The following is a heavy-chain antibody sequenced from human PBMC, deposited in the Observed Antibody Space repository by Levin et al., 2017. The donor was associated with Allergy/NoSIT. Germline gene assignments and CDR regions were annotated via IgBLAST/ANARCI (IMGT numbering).Heavy chain of an antibody. CDR2: IYYSGST. Sequence: PSETLSLTCTVSGGSITSYYWSWIRQPPGKGLEWIGYIYYSGSTTYNPSLQSRVTISVDTSKNQFSLKLSSVTAADTAVYYCARSSRGAAAGFDYWGQGSLVTVSS. CDR1: GGSITSYY. J-gene: IGHJ4*02. CDR3: ARSSRGAAAGFDY. V-gene: IGHV4-59*08. D-gene: IGHD6-13*01.